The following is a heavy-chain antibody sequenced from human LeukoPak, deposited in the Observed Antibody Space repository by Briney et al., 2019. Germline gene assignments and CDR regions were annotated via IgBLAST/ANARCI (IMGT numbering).Heavy chain of an antibody. Sequence: GGSLRLSCAASGFTFSSHQLTWVRQAPGKGLEWVANIKQDGSEKYYVDSVKGRFTISRDNAKNSLYLQMNSLRAEDTALYYCAARGDYGGNSGGFDYWGQGTLVTVSS. CDR1: GFTFSSHQ. CDR3: AARGDYGGNSGGFDY. J-gene: IGHJ4*02. V-gene: IGHV3-7*03. D-gene: IGHD4-17*01. CDR2: IKQDGSEK.